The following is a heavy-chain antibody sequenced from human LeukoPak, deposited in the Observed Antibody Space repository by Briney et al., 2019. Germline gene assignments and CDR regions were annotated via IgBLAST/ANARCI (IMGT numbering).Heavy chain of an antibody. CDR3: ARHLSGSPPPGYFDY. Sequence: ASVKVSCKASGYTFTSYYMHWVRQAPGQGLEWMGIINPSGGSTSYAQKFQGRVTMTRDMSTSTVYMELSSLRSEDTAVYYCARHLSGSPPPGYFDYWGQGTLVTVSS. J-gene: IGHJ4*02. CDR2: INPSGGST. V-gene: IGHV1-46*01. D-gene: IGHD1-26*01. CDR1: GYTFTSYY.